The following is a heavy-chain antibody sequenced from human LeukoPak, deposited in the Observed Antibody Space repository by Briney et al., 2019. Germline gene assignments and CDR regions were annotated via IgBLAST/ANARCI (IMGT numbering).Heavy chain of an antibody. CDR1: GFTFSSYS. D-gene: IGHD3-10*01. CDR2: ISSTTSYI. J-gene: IGHJ4*02. Sequence: GGSLRLSCAASGFTFSSYSMNWVRQAPGKGLEWVSFISSTTSYIYYADSVKGRFTISRDNAKNSLYLQMNSLRAEYTAVYYCARDGSSGSISFDYWGQGTLVTVSS. CDR3: ARDGSSGSISFDY. V-gene: IGHV3-21*01.